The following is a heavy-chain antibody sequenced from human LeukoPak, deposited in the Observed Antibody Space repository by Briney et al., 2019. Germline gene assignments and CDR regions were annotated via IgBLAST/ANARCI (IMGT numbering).Heavy chain of an antibody. V-gene: IGHV4-61*02. J-gene: IGHJ1*01. D-gene: IGHD2-21*02. Sequence: SETLSLTCTVSGDSISNSSYYWSWIRQSAGKGLEWIGRIYTSRSTNYNPSLESRVTISIDTSKNQFSLRLTSVTAADTAVYFCARGRPSDIVVVTADDVWGQGTLVTVSS. CDR1: GDSISNSSYY. CDR3: ARGRPSDIVVVTADDV. CDR2: IYTSRST.